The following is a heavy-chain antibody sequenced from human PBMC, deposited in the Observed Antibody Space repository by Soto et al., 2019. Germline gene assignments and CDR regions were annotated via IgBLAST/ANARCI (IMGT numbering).Heavy chain of an antibody. Sequence: ASVKVSCKASGYTFTSYGISWVRQAPGQGLEWMGWISANNGNTSYAQKFQGRVTMTTNTSISTAYMELSSLRSEDTAVYYCARVPRLVAGEDYADYWGQGTLVTVSS. CDR3: ARVPRLVAGEDYADY. CDR2: ISANNGNT. V-gene: IGHV1-18*01. CDR1: GYTFTSYG. D-gene: IGHD2-15*01. J-gene: IGHJ4*02.